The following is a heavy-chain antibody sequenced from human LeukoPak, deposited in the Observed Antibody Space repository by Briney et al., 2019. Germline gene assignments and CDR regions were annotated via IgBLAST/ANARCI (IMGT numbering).Heavy chain of an antibody. CDR1: GFTFDDYA. CDR2: ISWDGGST. D-gene: IGHD1-26*01. V-gene: IGHV3-43D*03. CDR3: AKDKGAGDYYYYMDV. Sequence: GGSLRLSCAASGFTFDDYAMHWVRQAPGKGLEWVSLISWDGGSTYYADSAKGRFTISRDNSKNSLYLQMNSLRAEDTALYYCAKDKGAGDYYYYMDVWGKGTTVTVSS. J-gene: IGHJ6*03.